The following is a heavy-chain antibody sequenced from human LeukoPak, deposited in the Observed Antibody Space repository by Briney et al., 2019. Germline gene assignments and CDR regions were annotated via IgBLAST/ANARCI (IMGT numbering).Heavy chain of an antibody. D-gene: IGHD3-22*01. J-gene: IGHJ4*02. Sequence: ASVKVSCKASGYRFRSYGINWVRQAPGQGLEWMGWISAYNGNTNYAQKIQGRVTMTTDTSTSTAYMELRSLRSDDTAVYYCARDFPGYDSSGYNTGDYWGQGTLVTVSS. CDR2: ISAYNGNT. CDR3: ARDFPGYDSSGYNTGDY. V-gene: IGHV1-18*01. CDR1: GYRFRSYG.